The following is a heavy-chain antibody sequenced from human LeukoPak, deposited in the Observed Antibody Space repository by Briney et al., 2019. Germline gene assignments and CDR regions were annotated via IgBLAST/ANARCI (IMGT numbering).Heavy chain of an antibody. CDR2: IYYSGST. Sequence: PSETLSLTCAVSGYSISSGDYYWSWIRQPPGKGLEWIGYIYYSGSTYYNPSLKSRVTISVDTSKNQFSLKLSSVTAADTAVYYCARVYSSSWYVDYWGQGTLVTVSS. D-gene: IGHD6-13*01. V-gene: IGHV4-30-4*08. CDR1: GYSISSGDYY. J-gene: IGHJ4*02. CDR3: ARVYSSSWYVDY.